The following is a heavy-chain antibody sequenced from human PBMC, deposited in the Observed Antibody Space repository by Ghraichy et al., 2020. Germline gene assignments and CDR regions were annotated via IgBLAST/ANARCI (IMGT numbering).Heavy chain of an antibody. Sequence: LSLTCAASGFTFSSYAMSWVRQAPGKGLEWVSAISGSGGSTYYADSVKGRFTISRDNSKNTLYLQMNSLRAEDTAVYYCAKGDDYVWGSYPFYNYWGKGTLVTGSS. CDR1: GFTFSSYA. D-gene: IGHD3-16*02. CDR2: ISGSGGST. CDR3: AKGDDYVWGSYPFYNY. V-gene: IGHV3-23*01. J-gene: IGHJ4*02.